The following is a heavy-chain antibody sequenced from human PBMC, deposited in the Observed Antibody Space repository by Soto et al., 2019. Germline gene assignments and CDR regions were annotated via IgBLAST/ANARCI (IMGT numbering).Heavy chain of an antibody. CDR2: IKSKTDGGTT. CDR3: TSTGYYYGMDV. V-gene: IGHV3-15*01. Sequence: EVQLVESGGGLVKPGGSLRLSCAASGFTFSNAWMSWVRQAPGKGLEWVGRIKSKTDGGTTDYAAPVKGRFTISRDDSKNTLYLQMNSLTTEDTAVYYCTSTGYYYGMDVWGQGTTVTVSS. CDR1: GFTFSNAW. J-gene: IGHJ6*02.